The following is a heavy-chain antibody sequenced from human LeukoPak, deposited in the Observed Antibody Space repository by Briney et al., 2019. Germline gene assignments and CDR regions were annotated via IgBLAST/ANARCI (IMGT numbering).Heavy chain of an antibody. D-gene: IGHD2-2*01. CDR1: GFTLSSYW. V-gene: IGHV3-21*01. CDR3: ARDDCSSTSCPPAYGMDV. CDR2: ISSSSSYI. Sequence: GGSLRLSCAASGFTLSSYWMHWVRQAPGKGLEWVSSISSSSSYIYYADSVKGRFTISRDNAKNSLYLQMNSLRAEDTAVYYCARDDCSSTSCPPAYGMDVWGKGTTVTVSS. J-gene: IGHJ6*04.